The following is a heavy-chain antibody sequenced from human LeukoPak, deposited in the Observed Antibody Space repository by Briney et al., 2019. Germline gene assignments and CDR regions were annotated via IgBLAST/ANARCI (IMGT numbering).Heavy chain of an antibody. J-gene: IGHJ5*02. CDR3: ARENSGYEGNWFDP. CDR2: IKQDGSEK. V-gene: IGHV3-7*01. D-gene: IGHD5-12*01. Sequence: PGGSLRLPCAASGFTFSSYWMSWVRQAPGKGLEWVANIKQDGSEKYYVDSVKGRFTISRDNAKNSLYLQMNSLRAEDTAVYYCARENSGYEGNWFDPWGQGTLVTVSS. CDR1: GFTFSSYW.